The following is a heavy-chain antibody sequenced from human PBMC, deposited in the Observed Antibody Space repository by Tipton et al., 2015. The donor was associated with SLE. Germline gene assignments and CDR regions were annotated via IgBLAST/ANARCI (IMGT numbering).Heavy chain of an antibody. CDR3: ARGSPNSYGYSYWYFDL. CDR1: GASISSHY. Sequence: TLSLTCTVSGASISSHYWSWIRQPPGKGLEWIGYIYYSGSTNYNPSLKSRVTISVDTSKNQFSLKLSSVTAADTAVYYCARGSPNSYGYSYWYFDLWGRGTLVTVSS. V-gene: IGHV4-59*08. D-gene: IGHD5-18*01. CDR2: IYYSGST. J-gene: IGHJ2*01.